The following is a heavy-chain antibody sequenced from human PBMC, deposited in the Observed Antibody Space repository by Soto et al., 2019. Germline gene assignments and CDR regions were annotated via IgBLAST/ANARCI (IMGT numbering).Heavy chain of an antibody. V-gene: IGHV3-30-3*01. CDR1: GFSFSISP. Sequence: SLRLSCAASGFSFSISPMHWVRQAPGKGPEWVALISYDGTNKFYADSVKGRFTISRDNSKSTLYLQVDSPRPEDAAVYYCARDPKTSGGQHWAFNYFDSWGQGTLVTVS. D-gene: IGHD7-27*01. CDR3: ARDPKTSGGQHWAFNYFDS. CDR2: ISYDGTNK. J-gene: IGHJ4*02.